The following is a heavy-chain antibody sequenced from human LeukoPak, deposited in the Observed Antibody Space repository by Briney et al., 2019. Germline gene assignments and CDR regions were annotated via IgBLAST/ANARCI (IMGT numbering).Heavy chain of an antibody. CDR3: ASTYYYASGTYHRPFDY. CDR1: GVSIRSYY. CDR2: SYYSGSA. D-gene: IGHD3-10*01. V-gene: IGHV4-59*08. J-gene: IGHJ4*02. Sequence: PETLSLTCTVSGVSIRSYYWSWIRQPPGKGLEWIGYSYYSGSANYNPSLKSRVTISVDTSKNQFSLKLTSVTAADTAVYYCASTYYYASGTYHRPFDYWGQGTLVTVSS.